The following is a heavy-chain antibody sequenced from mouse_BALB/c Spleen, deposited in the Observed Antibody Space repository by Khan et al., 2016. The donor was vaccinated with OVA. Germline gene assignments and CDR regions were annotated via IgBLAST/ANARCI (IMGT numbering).Heavy chain of an antibody. V-gene: IGHV5-9-1*01. CDR1: GFTFSTFV. D-gene: IGHD1-1*02. Sequence: EVELVESGGGLVEPGGSLKLSCAASGFTFSTFVMSWVRQTPEKRLEWVATISSAATYTYYPDSVKGRFNIARDNAKNTLYLQMSSLRSEDTAIYYCATGSYGWFACWGQGTLVTVSA. CDR2: ISSAATYT. CDR3: ATGSYGWFAC. J-gene: IGHJ3*01.